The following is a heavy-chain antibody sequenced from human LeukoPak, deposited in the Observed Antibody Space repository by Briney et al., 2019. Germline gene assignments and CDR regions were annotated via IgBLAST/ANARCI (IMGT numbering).Heavy chain of an antibody. CDR3: ARARFLEWLSDFDY. CDR1: GFTFSSYA. CDR2: ISSNGGST. J-gene: IGHJ4*02. D-gene: IGHD3-3*01. V-gene: IGHV3-64*01. Sequence: GGSLRLSCAASGFTFSSYAMHWVRQAPGKGLEYVSAISSNGGSTYYANSVKGRFTISRDNSKNTLYLQMGSLRAEDMAVYYCARARFLEWLSDFDYWGQGTLVTVSS.